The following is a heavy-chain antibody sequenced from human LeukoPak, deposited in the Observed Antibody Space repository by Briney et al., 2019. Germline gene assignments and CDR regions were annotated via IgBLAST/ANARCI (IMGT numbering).Heavy chain of an antibody. J-gene: IGHJ6*02. CDR3: ARHRRVAGTSYYYYGMDV. D-gene: IGHD6-19*01. CDR2: IYYSGST. V-gene: IGHV4-30-4*01. Sequence: SETLSLTCTVSGDSISNDDYYWSWIRQPPGKGLEWIGYIYYSGSTNYNPSLKSRVTISVDTSKNQFSLKLSSVTAADTAVYYCARHRRVAGTSYYYYGMDVWGQGTTVTVSS. CDR1: GDSISNDDYY.